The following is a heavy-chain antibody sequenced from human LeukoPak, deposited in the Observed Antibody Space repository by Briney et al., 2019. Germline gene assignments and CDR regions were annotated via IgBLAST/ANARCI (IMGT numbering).Heavy chain of an antibody. CDR3: ARDGQVGATLLPLGY. Sequence: PGGSLRLSCAASGFTFSSYSMNWVRQAPRKGMEWVSYISSSSSTIYYADSEKGRFTISRDNAKNSLYLQMNSLRAEDTAVYYCARDGQVGATLLPLGYWGQGTLVTVSS. D-gene: IGHD1-26*01. CDR2: ISSSSSTI. CDR1: GFTFSSYS. V-gene: IGHV3-48*01. J-gene: IGHJ4*02.